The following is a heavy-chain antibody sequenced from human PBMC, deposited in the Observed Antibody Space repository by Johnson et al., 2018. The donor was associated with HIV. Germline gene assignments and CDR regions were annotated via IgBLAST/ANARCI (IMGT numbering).Heavy chain of an antibody. Sequence: QVQLVESGGGVVQPGRSLRLSCAASGFTFSSYGMHWVRQAPGKGLEWVAVISYDGSNKYYADSVKGRFTFSRDNSKNTLFLQMNSLRAEDTAVYYCAREGYDSSGYSDAFDIWGQGTMVTVSS. CDR1: GFTFSSYG. D-gene: IGHD3-22*01. CDR2: ISYDGSNK. J-gene: IGHJ3*02. CDR3: AREGYDSSGYSDAFDI. V-gene: IGHV3-30*03.